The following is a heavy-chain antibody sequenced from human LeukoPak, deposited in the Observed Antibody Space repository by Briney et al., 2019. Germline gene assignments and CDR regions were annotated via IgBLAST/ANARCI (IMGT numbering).Heavy chain of an antibody. CDR1: RFTFSSYA. V-gene: IGHV3-33*08. CDR3: ARSGYPGYSYRYPFDY. J-gene: IGHJ4*02. Sequence: GGSLRLSCAASRFTFSSYAMSWVRQAPGKGLEWVAVIWYDGSNKYYADSVRGRFTISRDNSKNTLYLQMNSLRAEDTAVYYCARSGYPGYSYRYPFDYWGQGTLVTVSS. CDR2: IWYDGSNK. D-gene: IGHD5-18*01.